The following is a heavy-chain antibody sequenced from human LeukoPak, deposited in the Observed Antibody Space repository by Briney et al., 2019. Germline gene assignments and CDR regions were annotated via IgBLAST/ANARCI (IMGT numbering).Heavy chain of an antibody. CDR2: ISSSSSYI. D-gene: IGHD4-17*01. Sequence: GSLRLSCAASGFTFSSYEMNWVRQAPGKGLEWVSSISSSSSYIYYADSVKGRFTISRDNAKNSLYLQMNSLRAEDTAVYYCAREYDYGDYVNAFDIWGQGTMVTVSS. CDR3: AREYDYGDYVNAFDI. V-gene: IGHV3-21*01. J-gene: IGHJ3*02. CDR1: GFTFSSYE.